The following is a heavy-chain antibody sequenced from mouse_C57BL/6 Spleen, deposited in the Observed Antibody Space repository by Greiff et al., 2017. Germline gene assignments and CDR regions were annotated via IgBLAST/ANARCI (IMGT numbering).Heavy chain of an antibody. CDR1: GYTFTDYE. V-gene: IGHV1-15*01. D-gene: IGHD1-1*01. Sequence: QVTLKVSGAELVRPGASVTLSCKASGYTFTDYEMHWVKQTPVHGLEWIGAIDPETGGTAYNQKFKGKAILTADKSSSTAYMELRSLTSEDSAVYYCTRDYYGWYFDVWGTGTTVTVSS. J-gene: IGHJ1*03. CDR2: IDPETGGT. CDR3: TRDYYGWYFDV.